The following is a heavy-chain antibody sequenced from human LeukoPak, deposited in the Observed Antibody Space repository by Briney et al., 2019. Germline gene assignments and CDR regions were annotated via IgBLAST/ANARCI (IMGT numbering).Heavy chain of an antibody. CDR3: AREVGYCSGGSCYSYFDY. J-gene: IGHJ4*02. Sequence: PSETLSLTCTVSGGSISSYYWSWIRQPPGKGLEWIGYIYYSGSPNYNASLTNRVTISVDTSKNQFSLKLSSVTAADTAVYYCAREVGYCSGGSCYSYFDYWGQGTLVTVSS. D-gene: IGHD2-15*01. V-gene: IGHV4-59*01. CDR2: IYYSGSP. CDR1: GGSISSYY.